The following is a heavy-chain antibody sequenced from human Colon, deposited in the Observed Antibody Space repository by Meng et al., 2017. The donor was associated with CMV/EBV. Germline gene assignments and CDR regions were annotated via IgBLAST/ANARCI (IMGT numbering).Heavy chain of an antibody. V-gene: IGHV1-18*01. CDR2: ISAYTGDT. CDR1: GYTFTNYG. D-gene: IGHD1-26*01. CDR3: VRESQSGSYIYLQH. Sequence: PLVQHGGEVKRPGAPVKVSCKASGYTFTNYGISWVRQAPGQGLEWMGWISAYTGDTYYAQKFQGSVTMTTDTSTSTAYMELRSLRSDDTAVYYCVRESQSGSYIYLQHWGQGTLVTVSS. J-gene: IGHJ1*01.